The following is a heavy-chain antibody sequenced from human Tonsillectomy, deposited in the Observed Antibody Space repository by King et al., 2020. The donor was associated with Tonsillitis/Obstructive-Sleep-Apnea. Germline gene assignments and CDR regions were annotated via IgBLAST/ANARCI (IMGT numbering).Heavy chain of an antibody. V-gene: IGHV3-30*04. CDR2: ISSDGYNK. D-gene: IGHD5-24*01. CDR3: ARGEMATISPAFDI. Sequence: QLVQSGGGVVQPGRSRRLSCVASGVTFRHYAMHWVRQAPGKGLEWAALISSDGYNKYYVDSVKGRFTISRENSKNTLFLQMNFLRPEDTAVYYCARGEMATISPAFDIWGQGTMVTVSS. CDR1: GVTFRHYA. J-gene: IGHJ3*02.